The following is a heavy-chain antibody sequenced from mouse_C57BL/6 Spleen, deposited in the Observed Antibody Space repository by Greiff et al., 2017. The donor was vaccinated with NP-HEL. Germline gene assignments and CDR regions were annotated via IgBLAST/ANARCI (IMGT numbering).Heavy chain of an antibody. CDR3: ARDLYYGYSWFAY. D-gene: IGHD2-2*01. CDR2: IHPNSGST. J-gene: IGHJ3*01. Sequence: VQLQQPGAELVKPGASVKLSCKASGYTFTSYWMHWVKQRPGQGLEWIGMIHPNSGSTNYNEKFKGKATLTVDKSSSTAYMQLSSLTSEDSAVYYCARDLYYGYSWFAYWGKGTLVTVSA. V-gene: IGHV1-64*01. CDR1: GYTFTSYW.